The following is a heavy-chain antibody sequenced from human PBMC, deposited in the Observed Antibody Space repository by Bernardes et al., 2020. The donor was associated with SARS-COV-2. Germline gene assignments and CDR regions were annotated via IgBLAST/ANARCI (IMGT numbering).Heavy chain of an antibody. CDR1: GGSISSSSYY. V-gene: IGHV4-39*01. J-gene: IGHJ3*02. CDR3: APEYDSSGPPTHAFDI. CDR2: IYYSGST. Sequence: SETLSLTCTVSGGSISSSSYYWGWIRQPPGKGLEWIGSIYYSGSTYYNPSLKSRVTISVDTSKNQFSLKLSSVTAADTAVYYCAPEYDSSGPPTHAFDIWGQGTMVTVSS. D-gene: IGHD3-22*01.